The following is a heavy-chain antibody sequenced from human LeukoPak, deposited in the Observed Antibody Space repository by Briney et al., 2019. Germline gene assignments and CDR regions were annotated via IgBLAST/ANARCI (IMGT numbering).Heavy chain of an antibody. CDR3: ARHGTYGSGSYYYFYYGMDV. CDR2: IYYIGST. CDR1: GGFISSYY. Sequence: SETLSLACTVSGGFISSYYWSWIRQPAGKGLEWIGYIYYIGSTNYNPSLKSRVTISVDTSKDQFSLKPSSGTAANTAVYYCARHGTYGSGSYYYFYYGMDVWGQGTTVTVSS. D-gene: IGHD3-10*01. J-gene: IGHJ6*02. V-gene: IGHV4-59*08.